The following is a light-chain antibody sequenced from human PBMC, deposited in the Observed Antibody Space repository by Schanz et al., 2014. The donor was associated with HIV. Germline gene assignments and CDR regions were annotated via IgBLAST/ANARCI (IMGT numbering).Light chain of an antibody. CDR3: QQYFTTPYT. J-gene: IGKJ2*01. CDR1: QTVLFSSHNKNY. V-gene: IGKV4-1*01. Sequence: DIVMTQSPDSLAVSLGERATIHCKPSQTVLFSSHNKNYLAWYRQKSGQPPELLIYWASTRESGVPDRFSGSGSGTDFTLTISSLQAEDVAVYYCQQYFTTPYTFGQGTKLEVK. CDR2: WAS.